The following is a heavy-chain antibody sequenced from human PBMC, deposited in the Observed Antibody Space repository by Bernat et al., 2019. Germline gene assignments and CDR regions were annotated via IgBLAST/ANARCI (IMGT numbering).Heavy chain of an antibody. J-gene: IGHJ6*02. V-gene: IGHV3-30*18. D-gene: IGHD3-10*01. CDR2: ISYDGSNK. CDR3: AKEATMVRTQTREALDYYYYGMDV. Sequence: QVQLVESGGGVVQPGRSLRLSCAASGFTFSSYGMHWVRQAPGKGLEWVAVISYDGSNKYYADSVKGRFTISRDNSKNTLYLQMNSLRAEDTAVYYCAKEATMVRTQTREALDYYYYGMDVWGQGTTVTVSS. CDR1: GFTFSSYG.